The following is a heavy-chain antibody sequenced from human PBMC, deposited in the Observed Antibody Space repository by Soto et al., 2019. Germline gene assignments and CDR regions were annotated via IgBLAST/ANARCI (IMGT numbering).Heavy chain of an antibody. J-gene: IGHJ6*03. D-gene: IGHD3-3*01. CDR1: GGSFSGYY. CDR3: ASRVRFLEWLLSPVDDYYYMDV. Sequence: QVQLQQWGAGLLKPSETLSLTCAVYGGSFSGYYWSWIRQPPGKGLEWIGEINHSGSTNYNPSLKSRVTISVDTSKSQFSLKLSSVTAADTAVYYCASRVRFLEWLLSPVDDYYYMDVWGKGTTVTVSS. CDR2: INHSGST. V-gene: IGHV4-34*01.